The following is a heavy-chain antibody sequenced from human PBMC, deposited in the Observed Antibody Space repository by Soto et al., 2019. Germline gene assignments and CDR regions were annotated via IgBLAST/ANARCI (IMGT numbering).Heavy chain of an antibody. D-gene: IGHD4-4*01. CDR1: EFTFSSYA. V-gene: IGHV3-30-3*01. CDR2: ISYDGGHK. CDR3: ARVKTDYSNPRGPFFFYGMDV. J-gene: IGHJ6*02. Sequence: QVQLVESGGGVVHPERSLRLSCSASEFTFSSYAMHWVRQAPGKGLEWVAGISYDGGHKFYGDSVRGRCTISRDSSKTTVFLQMNSMRPEDTAAYYCARVKTDYSNPRGPFFFYGMDVWGQGTTVTVSS.